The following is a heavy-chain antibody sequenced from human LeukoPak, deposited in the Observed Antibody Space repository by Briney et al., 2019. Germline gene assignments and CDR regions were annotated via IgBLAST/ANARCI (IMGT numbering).Heavy chain of an antibody. D-gene: IGHD2-2*01. CDR2: ISSGTTTI. V-gene: IGHV3-48*03. Sequence: PGGSLRLSCTASGFTFGSYEMNWVRQATGKALECVSYISSGTTTIYYADAVKGRFTISRDNAKNSLYLQMNSLRAEDTAVYYCARRYCSSTSCTLDYWGQGTLVTVSS. CDR1: GFTFGSYE. J-gene: IGHJ4*02. CDR3: ARRYCSSTSCTLDY.